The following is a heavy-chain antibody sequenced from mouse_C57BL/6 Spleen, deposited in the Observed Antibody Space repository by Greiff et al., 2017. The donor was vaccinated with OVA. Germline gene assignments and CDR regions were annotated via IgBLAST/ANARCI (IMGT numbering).Heavy chain of an antibody. CDR3: ARNDYGAYYFDY. J-gene: IGHJ2*01. D-gene: IGHD2-4*01. CDR1: GYTFTSYW. V-gene: IGHV1-7*01. CDR2: INPSSGYT. Sequence: QVQLKQSGAELAKPGASVKLSCKASGYTFTSYWMHWVKQRPGQGLEWIGYINPSSGYTKYNQKFKDKATLTADKSASTAYMQLSSLTYEDSSVYYGARNDYGAYYFDYWGQGTTLTVSS.